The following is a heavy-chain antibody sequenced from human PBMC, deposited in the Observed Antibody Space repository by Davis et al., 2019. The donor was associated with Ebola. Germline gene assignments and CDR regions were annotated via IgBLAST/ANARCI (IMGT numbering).Heavy chain of an antibody. CDR3: AREAGGFYYYGMDV. J-gene: IGHJ6*02. CDR2: INAGNGNT. Sequence: SVKVSCKASGYTFTSYAMHWVRQAPGQRLEWMGWINAGNGNTKYSQKFQGRVTITRDTSASTAYMELSSLRSDDTAVYYGAREAGGFYYYGMDVWGQGTTVTVSS. V-gene: IGHV1-3*01. CDR1: GYTFTSYA. D-gene: IGHD4-23*01.